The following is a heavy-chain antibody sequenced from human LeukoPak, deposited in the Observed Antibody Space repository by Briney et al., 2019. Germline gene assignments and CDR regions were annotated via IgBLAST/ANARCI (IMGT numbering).Heavy chain of an antibody. D-gene: IGHD2-21*01. CDR2: MHHSGTT. CDR1: DYSITSGYC. CDR3: ARSGGSYLFYFDY. V-gene: IGHV4-38-2*02. J-gene: IGHJ4*02. Sequence: SETLSLTCTVSDYSITSGYCWGWIRQSPGKGLEWIASMHHSGTTYYNPSLKSRVTISVDTSKNQFSLRLSSVTAADTALYYCARSGGSYLFYFDYWGQGTLVTVSS.